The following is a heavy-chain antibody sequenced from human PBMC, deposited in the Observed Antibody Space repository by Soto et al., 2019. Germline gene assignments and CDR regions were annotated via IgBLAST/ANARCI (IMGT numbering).Heavy chain of an antibody. CDR2: IIPIFGTA. D-gene: IGHD3-10*02. CDR3: ARRAMFRATIRDYFDY. J-gene: IGHJ4*02. Sequence: SVKVSCKASGGTFSSYAISWVRQAPGQGLEWMGGIIPIFGTANYAQKFQGRVTITADESTSTAYMELSSLRSEDTAVYYCARRAMFRATIRDYFDYWGQGTLVTVS. CDR1: GGTFSSYA. V-gene: IGHV1-69*13.